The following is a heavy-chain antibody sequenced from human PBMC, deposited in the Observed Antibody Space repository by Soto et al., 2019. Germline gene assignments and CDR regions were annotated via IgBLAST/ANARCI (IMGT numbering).Heavy chain of an antibody. CDR2: INHLETT. V-gene: IGHV4-30-2*01. J-gene: IGHJ4*02. CDR1: GASITFGGYS. Sequence: SETLCLTCTVSGASITFGGYSWSWIRQTPGKGLEWIGYINHLETTFYNPSLESRLTLSIDRAKNQFSLKLHSMSAADRAVYFCARGGGSDPFDYWGQGILVTVSS. D-gene: IGHD1-26*01. CDR3: ARGGGSDPFDY.